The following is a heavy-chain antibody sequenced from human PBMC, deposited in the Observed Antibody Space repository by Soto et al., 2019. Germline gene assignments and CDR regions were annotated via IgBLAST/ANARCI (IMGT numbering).Heavy chain of an antibody. V-gene: IGHV1-58*01. CDR2: IVVGSGNT. Sequence: GASVKVSCKASGFTFTSSAVQWVRQARGQRLEWIGWIVVGSGNTNYAQKFQERVTITRDMSTSTAYMELSSLRSEDTAVYYCAADSRHLMVYAIEVYGMDVWGQGTTVTVSS. CDR3: AADSRHLMVYAIEVYGMDV. D-gene: IGHD2-8*01. J-gene: IGHJ6*02. CDR1: GFTFTSSA.